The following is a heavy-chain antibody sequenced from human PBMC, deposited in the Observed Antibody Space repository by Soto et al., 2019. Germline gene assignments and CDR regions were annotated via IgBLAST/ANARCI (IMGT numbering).Heavy chain of an antibody. CDR1: GYTFTSYD. V-gene: IGHV1-8*01. Sequence: ASVKVSCKASGYTFTSYDINWVRQATGQGLEWMGWMNPNSGNTGYAQKFQGRVTMTRNTSISTAYMELSSLRSEDTAVYYCAGGGRRGRIFSGRDGMDVWGQGTTVTVSS. J-gene: IGHJ6*02. CDR2: MNPNSGNT. D-gene: IGHD2-15*01. CDR3: AGGGRRGRIFSGRDGMDV.